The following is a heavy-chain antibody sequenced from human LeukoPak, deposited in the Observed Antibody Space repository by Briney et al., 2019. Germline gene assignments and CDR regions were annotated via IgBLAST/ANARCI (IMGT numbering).Heavy chain of an antibody. Sequence: GASVKVSCKASGYTFTSYDINWVRQATGQGLEWMRWMNPNSGNTGYAQKFQGRVTMPRNTSISTAYMELSSLRSEDTAVYYCARVFSFGSSWYRIYYYYGMDVWGQGTTVTVSS. D-gene: IGHD6-13*01. CDR2: MNPNSGNT. J-gene: IGHJ6*02. CDR1: GYTFTSYD. V-gene: IGHV1-8*01. CDR3: ARVFSFGSSWYRIYYYYGMDV.